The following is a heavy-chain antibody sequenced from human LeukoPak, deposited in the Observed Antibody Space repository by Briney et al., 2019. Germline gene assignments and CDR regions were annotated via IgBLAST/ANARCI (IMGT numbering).Heavy chain of an antibody. D-gene: IGHD2-2*03. CDR2: IRYDGSNK. J-gene: IGHJ5*02. CDR1: GMTFSSHW. CDR3: AKDELDKTNWFDP. Sequence: GGSLRLSCAASGMTFSSHWMSWVRQAPGKGLEWVAFIRYDGSNKYYADSVKGRFTISRDNSKNTLYLQMNSLRAEDTAVYYCAKDELDKTNWFDPWGQGTLVTVSS. V-gene: IGHV3-30*02.